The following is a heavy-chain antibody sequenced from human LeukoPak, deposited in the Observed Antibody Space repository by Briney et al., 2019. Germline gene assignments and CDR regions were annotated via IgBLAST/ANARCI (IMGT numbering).Heavy chain of an antibody. J-gene: IGHJ6*03. V-gene: IGHV3-48*03. CDR3: ARVGDSSGYYLWPYYYYYMDD. CDR2: ISSSGSTI. D-gene: IGHD3-22*01. CDR1: GFTFSSYE. Sequence: PGGSLRLSCAASGFTFSSYEMNWVRQAPGKGLEWVSYISSSGSTIYYADSVKGRFTISRDNAKNSLYLQMNSLRAEDTAVYYCARVGDSSGYYLWPYYYYYMDDWGKGTTVTVSS.